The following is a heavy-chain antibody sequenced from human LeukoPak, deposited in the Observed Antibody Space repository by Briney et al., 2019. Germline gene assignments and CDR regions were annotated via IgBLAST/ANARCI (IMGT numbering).Heavy chain of an antibody. V-gene: IGHV1-46*01. D-gene: IGHD3-16*01. CDR2: INPSGGST. J-gene: IGHJ3*02. CDR3: ARDRIWDRAFDI. Sequence: ASVKVSCKASGYTFTSYYMHRVRQAPGQGLEWMGIINPSGGSTSYAQKFQGRVTMTRDTSTSTVYMELSSLRSEDTAVYYCARDRIWDRAFDIWGQGTMVTVSS. CDR1: GYTFTSYY.